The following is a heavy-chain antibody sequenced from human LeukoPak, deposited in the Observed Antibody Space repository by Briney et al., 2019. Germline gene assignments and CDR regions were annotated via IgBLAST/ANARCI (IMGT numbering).Heavy chain of an antibody. CDR2: IYYSGGT. V-gene: IGHV4-59*01. CDR1: GGSISSYY. J-gene: IGHJ4*02. D-gene: IGHD3-3*01. Sequence: PSETLSLTCTVSGGSISSYYWSWIRQPPGKGLEWIGYIYYSGGTNYNPSLKSRVTISVDTSKNQFSLKLSSVTAADTAVYYCASYDFWSGYPHYWGQGTLVTVSS. CDR3: ASYDFWSGYPHY.